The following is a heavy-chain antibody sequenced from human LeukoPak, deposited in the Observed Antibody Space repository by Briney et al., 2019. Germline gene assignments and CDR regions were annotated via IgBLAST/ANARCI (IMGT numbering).Heavy chain of an antibody. CDR2: IYYSGST. J-gene: IGHJ3*02. D-gene: IGHD3-16*02. CDR3: ARHIWGSYRYCAFDI. V-gene: IGHV4-39*01. Sequence: SVTLSLTCTVAGGSISSSSYYWGWIRQPPGKGLEWIGSIYYSGSTYYNPSLKSRVTISVDTSKNQFSLKLSSVTAADTAVYYCARHIWGSYRYCAFDIWGQGTMVTVSS. CDR1: GGSISSSSYY.